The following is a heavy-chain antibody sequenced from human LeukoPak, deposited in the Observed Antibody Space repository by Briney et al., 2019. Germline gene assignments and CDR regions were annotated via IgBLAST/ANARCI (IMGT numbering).Heavy chain of an antibody. CDR3: ARSHSPYCSGGSCYSTIDY. J-gene: IGHJ4*02. V-gene: IGHV1-69*01. CDR1: GGTFSSYA. Sequence: ASVKVSCKASGGTFSSYAISWARQAPGQGLEWMGGIIPIFGTANYAQKFQGRVTITADESTSTAYMELSSLRSEDTAVYYCARSHSPYCSGGSCYSTIDYWGQGTLVTVSS. D-gene: IGHD2-15*01. CDR2: IIPIFGTA.